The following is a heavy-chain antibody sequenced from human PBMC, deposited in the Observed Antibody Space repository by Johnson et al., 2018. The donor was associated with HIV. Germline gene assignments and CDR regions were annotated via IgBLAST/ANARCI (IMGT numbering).Heavy chain of an antibody. CDR1: GVTFSSYD. Sequence: VQLVESGGGLVKPGGSLRLSCAASGVTFSSYDMHWVRQVTGKRLEWVSAIVTAGDTYYPGYVKGRFTISRENAKNSLYLQMNSLRAEDTAFYYCARRDSGSLSFDIWGHGTMVPVSS. CDR3: ARRDSGSLSFDI. D-gene: IGHD1-26*01. J-gene: IGHJ3*02. CDR2: IVTAGDT. V-gene: IGHV3-13*01.